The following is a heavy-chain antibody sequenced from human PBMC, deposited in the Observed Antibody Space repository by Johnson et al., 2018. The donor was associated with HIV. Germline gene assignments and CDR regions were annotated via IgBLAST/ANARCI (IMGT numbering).Heavy chain of an antibody. J-gene: IGHJ3*02. D-gene: IGHD1-1*01. CDR1: GFSFSSYG. Sequence: VQLVESGGRLVQPGGSLRPSCAASGFSFSSYGMHWVRHAPGKGLQWLSGIRGSGGSTYYADSVKGRFTISRDNYKDTMFLQMNSLRAEDTGVYYCATDILFGTTRSDHDAFDTWGQGTMVTVSS. CDR2: IRGSGGST. CDR3: ATDILFGTTRSDHDAFDT. V-gene: IGHV3-23*04.